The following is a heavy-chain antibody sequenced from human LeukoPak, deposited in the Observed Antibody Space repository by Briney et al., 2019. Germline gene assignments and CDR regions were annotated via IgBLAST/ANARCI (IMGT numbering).Heavy chain of an antibody. CDR1: GYSFTNYW. J-gene: IGHJ3*02. V-gene: IGHV5-10-1*01. Sequence: GESLKISCKGSGYSFTNYWISWVRQMPGKGLECMGRIDPSDTYTNYSPSFQGHVTISVDKSISTAYLQWSSLKASDTAMYYCARRPRGADGFDIWGQGTMVTVSS. D-gene: IGHD4-17*01. CDR2: IDPSDTYT. CDR3: ARRPRGADGFDI.